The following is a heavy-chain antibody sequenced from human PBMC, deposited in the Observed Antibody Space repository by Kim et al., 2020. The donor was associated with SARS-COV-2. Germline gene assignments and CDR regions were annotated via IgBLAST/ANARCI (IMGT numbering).Heavy chain of an antibody. V-gene: IGHV2-5*01. D-gene: IGHD1-20*01. J-gene: IGHJ3*02. CDR3: AHVYNWPAGAFDI. Sequence: YSQALKARLTITKDTSKNQVVLTMTNMDPVDTATYYCAHVYNWPAGAFDIWGQGTMVTVSS.